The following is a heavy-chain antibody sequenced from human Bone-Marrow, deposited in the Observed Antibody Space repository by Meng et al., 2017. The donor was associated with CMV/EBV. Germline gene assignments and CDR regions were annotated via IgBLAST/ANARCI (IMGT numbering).Heavy chain of an antibody. Sequence: GESLKISCAASGFTFSSYSMNWVRQAPGKGLEWVSYISSSSSTIYYADSVRGRFTISRDNAKNSLYLQMSGLRAEDTAVYYCASPPRSTIFGVLIPWGQGTLVTVSS. J-gene: IGHJ5*02. D-gene: IGHD3-3*01. CDR2: ISSSSSTI. CDR1: GFTFSSYS. CDR3: ASPPRSTIFGVLIP. V-gene: IGHV3-48*04.